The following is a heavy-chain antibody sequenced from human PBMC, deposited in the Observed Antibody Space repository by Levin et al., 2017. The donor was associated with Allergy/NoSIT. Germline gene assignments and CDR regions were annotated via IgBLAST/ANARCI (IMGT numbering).Heavy chain of an antibody. Sequence: SVKVSCKASGGTFSSYTISWVRQAPGQGLEWMGGIIPISGSPNYSQKFQGRITITADGSTSTAYMELSSLRSEDTAVYYCARIVGPYYYYYMDVWGKGTTVTVSS. D-gene: IGHD1-26*01. CDR2: IIPISGSP. CDR3: ARIVGPYYYYYMDV. CDR1: GGTFSSYT. J-gene: IGHJ6*03. V-gene: IGHV1-69*13.